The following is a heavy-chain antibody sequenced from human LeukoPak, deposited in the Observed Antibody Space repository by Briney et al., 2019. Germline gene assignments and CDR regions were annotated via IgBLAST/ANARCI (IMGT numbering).Heavy chain of an antibody. J-gene: IGHJ4*02. Sequence: GGSLRLSCAASGFTFSYYWIHWVRHAPGKGLVWVAHISRDGSDTTYADSVKGRFTISRDNAKNTLYLQMNSLRAEDTAVYYCARDMSDSSGWLLFDYWGQGTLVTVSS. CDR2: ISRDGSDT. CDR3: ARDMSDSSGWLLFDY. CDR1: GFTFSYYW. D-gene: IGHD6-19*01. V-gene: IGHV3-74*01.